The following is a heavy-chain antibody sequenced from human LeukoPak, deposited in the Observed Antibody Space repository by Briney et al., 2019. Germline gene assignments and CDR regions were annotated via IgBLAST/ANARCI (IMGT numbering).Heavy chain of an antibody. CDR2: ISYDGSNK. CDR3: ARDEIYGSGSGNWFDP. Sequence: GGSLRLSCVASGFTFSSYAMHWVRQAPGKGLEWVAVISYDGSNKYYADSVKGRFTISRDNSKNTLYLQMNSLRAEDTAVYYCARDEIYGSGSGNWFDPWGQGTLVTVSS. CDR1: GFTFSSYA. V-gene: IGHV3-30*04. J-gene: IGHJ5*02. D-gene: IGHD3-10*01.